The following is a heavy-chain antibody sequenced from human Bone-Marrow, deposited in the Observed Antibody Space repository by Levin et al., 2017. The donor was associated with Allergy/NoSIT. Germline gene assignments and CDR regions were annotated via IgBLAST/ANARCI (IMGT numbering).Heavy chain of an antibody. CDR2: IKQDGSEK. D-gene: IGHD3-3*01. V-gene: IGHV3-7*01. J-gene: IGHJ6*02. Sequence: GGSLRLSCAASGFTFSSYWMSWVRQAPGKGLEWVANIKQDGSEKYYVDSVKGRFTISRDNAKNSLYLQMNSLRAEDTAVYYCASKGKGGDGGDFWSGYYIGPRGYYDGMDVWGQGTTVTVSS. CDR3: ASKGKGGDGGDFWSGYYIGPRGYYDGMDV. CDR1: GFTFSSYW.